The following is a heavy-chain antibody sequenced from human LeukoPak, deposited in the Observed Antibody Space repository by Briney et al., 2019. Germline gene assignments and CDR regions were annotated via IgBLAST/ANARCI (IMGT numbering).Heavy chain of an antibody. D-gene: IGHD1-26*01. CDR2: TRYDGSNK. V-gene: IGHV3-30*02. CDR1: GFTFSSYG. Sequence: GGSLRLSCAASGFTFSSYGMHWVRQAPGKGLEWVAFTRYDGSNKYYADSVKGRFTISRDNSKNMLYLQMNSLRAEDTAVYYCARDPQKWESYFDYWGQGTLVTVSS. J-gene: IGHJ4*02. CDR3: ARDPQKWESYFDY.